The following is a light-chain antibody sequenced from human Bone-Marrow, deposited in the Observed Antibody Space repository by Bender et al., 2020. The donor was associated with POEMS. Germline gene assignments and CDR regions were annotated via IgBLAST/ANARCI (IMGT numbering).Light chain of an antibody. CDR2: EVS. V-gene: IGLV2-14*01. Sequence: QAALTQPASMSGSPAQSITISCTGTSSDIGANDYVSWYQQHPGKVPKLIIFEVSRRPSGVSDRFSGSKSGNTATLTISGLQAEDEADYYCSSYTSDSTVLFGGGTKVTLL. CDR1: SSDIGANDY. J-gene: IGLJ2*01. CDR3: SSYTSDSTVL.